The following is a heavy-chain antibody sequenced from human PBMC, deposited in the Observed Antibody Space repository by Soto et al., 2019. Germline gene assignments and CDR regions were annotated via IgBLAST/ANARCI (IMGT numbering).Heavy chain of an antibody. CDR2: ISFDGSNK. CDR1: GFTFSSYA. V-gene: IGHV3-30-3*01. J-gene: IGHJ4*02. CDR3: ARVDWAVGATIPSGFDY. D-gene: IGHD1-26*01. Sequence: QVQLVESGGGVVQPGRSLRLSCEVSGFTFSSYAMHWVRQAPGKGLEWVAVISFDGSNKYYADSVKGRITASRDNSKNTLYRQMNSLRAEDTAVYYCARVDWAVGATIPSGFDYWGQGTLVTVSS.